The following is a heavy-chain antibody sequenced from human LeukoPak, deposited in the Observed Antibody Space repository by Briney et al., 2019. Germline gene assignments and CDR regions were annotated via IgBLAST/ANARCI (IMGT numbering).Heavy chain of an antibody. Sequence: PSQTLSLTCTVSGGSISSGGYYWSWIRQHPGKGLEWIGYIYYSGSTYCNPSLKSRVTISVDTSKNQFSLKLSSVTAADTAVYYCARGGSSWYYYYYMDVWGKGTTVTVSS. CDR3: ARGGSSWYYYYYMDV. V-gene: IGHV4-31*03. J-gene: IGHJ6*03. CDR1: GGSISSGGYY. CDR2: IYYSGST. D-gene: IGHD6-13*01.